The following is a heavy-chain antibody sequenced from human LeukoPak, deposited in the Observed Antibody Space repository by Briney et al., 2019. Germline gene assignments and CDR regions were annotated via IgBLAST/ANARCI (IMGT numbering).Heavy chain of an antibody. Sequence: GGSLRLSCAASGFTFSSYTMNWVRQAPGKGLEWVSSITSGGVNTYYATSVKGRFTISRDNAKNSLYLQMNSLRAEDTALYYCAKGSSRSYDIGFDYWGQGTLVTVSS. J-gene: IGHJ4*02. CDR3: AKGSSRSYDIGFDY. D-gene: IGHD3-9*01. V-gene: IGHV3-21*04. CDR1: GFTFSSYT. CDR2: ITSGGVNT.